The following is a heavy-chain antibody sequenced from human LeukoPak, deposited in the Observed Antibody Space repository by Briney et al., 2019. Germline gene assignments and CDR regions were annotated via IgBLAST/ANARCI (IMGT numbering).Heavy chain of an antibody. Sequence: SETLSLTCAVYGGSFSGYYWSWIRQPPGKGLEWIGEINHSGSTNYNPSLKSRVTISVDTSKNQFSLKLSSVTAADTAVYYCARGFSLTNGDWFDPWGQGTLVTVSS. CDR2: INHSGST. CDR1: GGSFSGYY. CDR3: ARGFSLTNGDWFDP. D-gene: IGHD2-8*01. V-gene: IGHV4-34*01. J-gene: IGHJ5*02.